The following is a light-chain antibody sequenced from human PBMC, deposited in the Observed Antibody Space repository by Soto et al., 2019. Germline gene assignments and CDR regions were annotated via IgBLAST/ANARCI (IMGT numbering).Light chain of an antibody. CDR2: GAS. V-gene: IGKV3-20*01. J-gene: IGKJ5*01. Sequence: VLTQTQGNLSFSAGERDTLCCRASQSVNSDYLGWFQQKPGQAPRLLIYGASTRATGIPDRFSGSGSGTDFTLTISRLEPEDFAVYYCHHYGGSPITFGQGTRLEIK. CDR1: QSVNSDY. CDR3: HHYGGSPIT.